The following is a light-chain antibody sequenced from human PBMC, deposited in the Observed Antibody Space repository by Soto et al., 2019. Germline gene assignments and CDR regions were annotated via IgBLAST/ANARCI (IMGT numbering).Light chain of an antibody. Sequence: QSVLTQPPSASGTPGQRVTISCSGSSSNIGRNTVIWYQQVPGTAPKLLIFVNDHRPSCVPDRISVSKSGTSASLAVSGLQSEDDADYYCPTWDTSLNAFVFGTGTKVTVL. CDR2: VND. CDR1: SSNIGRNT. V-gene: IGLV1-44*01. J-gene: IGLJ1*01. CDR3: PTWDTSLNAFV.